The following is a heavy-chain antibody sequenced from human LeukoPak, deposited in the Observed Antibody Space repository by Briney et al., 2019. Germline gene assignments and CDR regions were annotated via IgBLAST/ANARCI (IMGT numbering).Heavy chain of an antibody. D-gene: IGHD5-12*01. Sequence: GESLKIPSKVSGYRLTNNWIGWVRQAPGKGLEGMGITNPGYSDTRYSPSFQGQVTFSVDTSTSTVYLQWTSLSAEDTAVYYCAKDRRGYDASQEGYWGQGTLVTVSS. CDR1: GYRLTNNW. CDR3: AKDRRGYDASQEGY. V-gene: IGHV5-51*01. CDR2: TNPGYSDT. J-gene: IGHJ4*02.